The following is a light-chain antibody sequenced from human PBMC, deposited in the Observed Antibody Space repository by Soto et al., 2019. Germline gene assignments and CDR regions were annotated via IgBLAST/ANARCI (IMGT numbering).Light chain of an antibody. Sequence: QSALTQPASVSGSPGQSIAISCTGSSSGIGIYKYVSWYQQHPGKVPKLIIYEVTNRPSGVPDRFSGSKSGNTASLTISGLQAEDEADYYCCSYIGHYIYVFGTGTKVTVL. J-gene: IGLJ1*01. CDR3: CSYIGHYIYV. CDR1: SSGIGIYKY. CDR2: EVT. V-gene: IGLV2-14*01.